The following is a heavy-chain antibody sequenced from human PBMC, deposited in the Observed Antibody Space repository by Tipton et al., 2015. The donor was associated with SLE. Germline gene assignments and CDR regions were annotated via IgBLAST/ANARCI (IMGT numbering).Heavy chain of an antibody. D-gene: IGHD1-1*01. CDR3: ARQSHDVPHTAAFDY. CDR1: GASISSGAIY. J-gene: IGHJ4*02. V-gene: IGHV4-31*03. Sequence: TLSLTCSVSGASISSGAIYWSWFRHHSGKGLEWIGYISYSGGTYYNPTLKSRVTLSVDTSKNQFSLKLSSVTAADTAIYYCARQSHDVPHTAAFDYWGQGTLVTVSS. CDR2: ISYSGGT.